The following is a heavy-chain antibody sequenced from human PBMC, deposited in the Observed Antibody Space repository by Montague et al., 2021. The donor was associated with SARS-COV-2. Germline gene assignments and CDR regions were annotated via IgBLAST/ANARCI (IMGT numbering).Heavy chain of an antibody. Sequence: SLRLSCAASGFTFSSYGMHWVRQAPGKGLEWVAVKWYDGSNKYXXXSXXXRFTISRDNSKNTLYLQMNSLRAEDTAVYYCARDEDRGYNWNAHGMDVWGQGTRSPSP. J-gene: IGHJ6*02. D-gene: IGHD1-1*01. CDR2: KWYDGSNK. V-gene: IGHV3-33*01. CDR1: GFTFSSYG. CDR3: ARDEDRGYNWNAHGMDV.